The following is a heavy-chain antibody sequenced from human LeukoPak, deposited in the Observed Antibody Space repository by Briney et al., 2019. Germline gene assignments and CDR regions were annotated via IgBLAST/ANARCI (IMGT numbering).Heavy chain of an antibody. CDR1: GFTFSSYA. CDR2: ISGSGTST. V-gene: IGHV3-23*01. J-gene: IGHJ4*02. CDR3: ASSLLWFGETPPLSFDY. D-gene: IGHD3-10*01. Sequence: GGSLRLSCAASGFTFSSYAMSWVRQAPRKGLEWVSSISGSGTSTHYADSVKGRFTISRDNSKNTLYLQMNSLRAEDTAVYYCASSLLWFGETPPLSFDYWGQGTLATVSS.